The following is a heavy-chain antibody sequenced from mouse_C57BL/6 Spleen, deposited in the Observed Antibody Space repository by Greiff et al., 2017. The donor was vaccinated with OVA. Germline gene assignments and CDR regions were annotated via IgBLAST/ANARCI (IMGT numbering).Heavy chain of an antibody. CDR1: GFTFSSYA. Sequence: EVKLMESGEGLVKPGGSLKLSCAASGFTFSSYAMSWVRQTPEKRLEWVAYISSGGDYIYYADTVKGRFTISRDNARNTLYLQMSSLKSEDTAMYYCTRDKESSNWYFDVWGTGTTVTVSS. CDR3: TRDKESSNWYFDV. CDR2: ISSGGDYI. J-gene: IGHJ1*03. V-gene: IGHV5-9-1*02. D-gene: IGHD1-1*01.